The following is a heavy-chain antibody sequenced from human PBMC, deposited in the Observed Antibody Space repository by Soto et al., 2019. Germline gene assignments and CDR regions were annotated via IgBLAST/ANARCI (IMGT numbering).Heavy chain of an antibody. CDR3: ARGSTTIVVNHFDY. CDR2: ISSSGSTI. V-gene: IGHV3-48*03. D-gene: IGHD3-22*01. J-gene: IGHJ4*02. CDR1: GFTFSSYE. Sequence: GGSLRLSCAASGFTFSSYEMSWVRQAPGKGLEWVSYISSSGSTIYYADSVKGRFTISRDNARKSVYLQMNSLRAEDTAVYFCARGSTTIVVNHFDYWGQGTLVTVSS.